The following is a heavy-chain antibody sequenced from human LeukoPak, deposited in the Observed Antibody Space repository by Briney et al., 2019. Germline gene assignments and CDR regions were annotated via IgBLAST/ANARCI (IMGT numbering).Heavy chain of an antibody. Sequence: PGGSLRLSCAASGFTFSDTWMHWVRQAPGEGLVWVSRIRSDGSDTRYAESVKGRFTISRDNSKNTLYLQMNSLRAEDTAVYYCAKDLYYYDSSGYYPMAGAFDIWGQGTMVTVSS. CDR2: IRSDGSDT. CDR3: AKDLYYYDSSGYYPMAGAFDI. V-gene: IGHV3-74*01. D-gene: IGHD3-22*01. CDR1: GFTFSDTW. J-gene: IGHJ3*02.